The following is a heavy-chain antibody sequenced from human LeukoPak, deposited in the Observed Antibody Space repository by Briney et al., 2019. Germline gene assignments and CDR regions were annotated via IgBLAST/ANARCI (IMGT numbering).Heavy chain of an antibody. CDR1: GGTFSSYA. CDR3: AKVLGGNYWNGFDY. J-gene: IGHJ4*02. V-gene: IGHV1-46*01. Sequence: ASVKVSCKASGGTFSSYAISWVRQAPGQGLEWMGIINPSGGSTSYAQKFQGRVTMTRDTSTSTVYMELSSLRSEDTAVYYCAKVLGGNYWNGFDYWGQGTLVTVSS. D-gene: IGHD1-26*01. CDR2: INPSGGST.